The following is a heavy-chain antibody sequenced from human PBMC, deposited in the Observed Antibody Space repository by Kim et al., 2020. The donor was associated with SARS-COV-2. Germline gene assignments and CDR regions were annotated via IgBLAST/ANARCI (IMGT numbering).Heavy chain of an antibody. D-gene: IGHD3-10*01. Sequence: GGSLRLSCAASGFTFSSYEMNWVRQAPGKGLEWVSYISSSGSTIYYADSVKGRFTISRDNAKNSLYLQMNSLRAEDTAVYYCAREGLLWFGEPSFDYWGQGTLVTVSS. J-gene: IGHJ4*02. CDR3: AREGLLWFGEPSFDY. V-gene: IGHV3-48*03. CDR2: ISSSGSTI. CDR1: GFTFSSYE.